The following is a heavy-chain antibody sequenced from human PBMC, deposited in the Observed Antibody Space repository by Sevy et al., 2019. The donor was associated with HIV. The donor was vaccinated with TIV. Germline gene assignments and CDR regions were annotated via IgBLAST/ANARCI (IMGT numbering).Heavy chain of an antibody. CDR1: GGSFSGYY. CDR2: INHSGST. Sequence: SETLSLTCAVYGGSFSGYYWSWIRQPPGKGLEWIGEINHSGSTNYNPSLKSRFTISVDTSKNQFSLKLSSVTAADTAVYYCAREDGGNSDGDYWGQGTLVTVSS. CDR3: AREDGGNSDGDY. D-gene: IGHD2-21*02. V-gene: IGHV4-34*01. J-gene: IGHJ4*02.